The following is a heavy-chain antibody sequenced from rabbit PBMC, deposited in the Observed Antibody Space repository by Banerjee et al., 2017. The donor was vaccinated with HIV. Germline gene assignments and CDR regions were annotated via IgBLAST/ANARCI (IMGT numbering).Heavy chain of an antibody. J-gene: IGHJ2*01. CDR3: ARGGVASTGYTYAFDP. D-gene: IGHD1-1*01. CDR1: GFSFSSGYW. CDR2: IGIGSGTT. Sequence: QEQLEESGGDLVKPEGSLTLTCTASGFSFSSGYWMCWVRQAPGKGLEWIGCIGIGSGTTYYASWAKGRFTITKTSSTTVTLQMTSLTAADTATYFCARGGVASTGYTYAFDPWGQGTLVTVS. V-gene: IGHV1S45*01.